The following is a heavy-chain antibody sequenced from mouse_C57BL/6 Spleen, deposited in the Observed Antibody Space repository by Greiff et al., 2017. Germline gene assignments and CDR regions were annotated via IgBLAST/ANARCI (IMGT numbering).Heavy chain of an antibody. CDR1: GYAFSSSW. Sequence: QVQLQQSGPELVKPGASVKISCKASGYAFSSSWMNWVKQRPGKGLEWIGRIYPGDGDTNYNGKFKGKATLTADKSSSTAYMQLSSLTSEDSAVSFGARWYSYYFDYWGQGTTLTVSS. CDR3: ARWYSYYFDY. J-gene: IGHJ2*01. D-gene: IGHD1-1*02. CDR2: IYPGDGDT. V-gene: IGHV1-82*01.